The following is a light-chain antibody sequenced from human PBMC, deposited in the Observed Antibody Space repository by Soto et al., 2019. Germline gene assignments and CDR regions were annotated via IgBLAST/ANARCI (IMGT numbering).Light chain of an antibody. CDR1: SSDVGGYRY. CDR2: DVT. CDR3: ASFTTNTTLL. V-gene: IGLV2-14*03. Sequence: QSVLTQPASVSGSPGQSITISCTGSSSDVGGYRYVSWYQQHPGKAPKLMIYDVTYRPSGVSNRFSGSKSGNTASLTISGLQAEDESDYYRASFTTNTTLLFGGGTKLTVL. J-gene: IGLJ2*01.